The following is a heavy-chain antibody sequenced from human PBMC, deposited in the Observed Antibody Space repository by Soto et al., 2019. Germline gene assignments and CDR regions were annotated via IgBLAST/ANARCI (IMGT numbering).Heavy chain of an antibody. CDR1: GLIFSNYG. Sequence: EVQLVESGGGLVKPGGSLRLSCTASGLIFSNYGMNWVRQAAGKRPEWVSSISSGGEYIDYEDSVKGRLSISSDNANNILYLQLTSLGVDDTAVYYCATDGGACGVMSVCGEGTTVTVCS. CDR3: ATDGGACGVMSV. D-gene: IGHD1-26*01. V-gene: IGHV3-21*06. CDR2: ISSGGEYI. J-gene: IGHJ6*04.